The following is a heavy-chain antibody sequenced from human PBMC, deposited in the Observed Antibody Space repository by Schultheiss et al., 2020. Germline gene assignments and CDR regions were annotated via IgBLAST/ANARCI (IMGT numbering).Heavy chain of an antibody. CDR3: ARDWVTVVPAATRPYYYYYGMDV. Sequence: SETLSLTCTVSGGSISSYYWSWIRQPPGKGLEWIGYIYYSGSTNYNPSLKSRVTISVDTSKNQFSLKLSSVTAADTAVYYCARDWVTVVPAATRPYYYYYGMDVWGQGTTVNVS. CDR2: IYYSGST. V-gene: IGHV4-59*01. J-gene: IGHJ6*02. D-gene: IGHD2-2*01. CDR1: GGSISSYY.